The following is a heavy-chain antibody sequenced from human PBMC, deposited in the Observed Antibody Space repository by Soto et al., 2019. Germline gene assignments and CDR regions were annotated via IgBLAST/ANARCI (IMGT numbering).Heavy chain of an antibody. V-gene: IGHV1-2*02. CDR3: AREPATAKPEGVDF. CDR1: GYTFSDYY. Sequence: SVKVSCKASGYTFSDYYIHWGRQAPGQGLEWMGWINPNSGGTKYAPKFQGGVTMTRDTSITTAYMELSRLRSGDTAVYYCAREPATAKPEGVDFWGQGTLVTVSS. J-gene: IGHJ4*02. CDR2: INPNSGGT. D-gene: IGHD1-1*01.